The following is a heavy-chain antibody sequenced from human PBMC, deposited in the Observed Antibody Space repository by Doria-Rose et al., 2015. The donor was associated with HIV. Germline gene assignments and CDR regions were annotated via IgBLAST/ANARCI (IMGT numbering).Heavy chain of an antibody. Sequence: QVQLQESGAGLVKPSETLSLTCAVFGGSFSGYYWSWIRQPPGKGLEWIGEINHSGSTNYKTSLKSRVTISSDTSKNLFSLKLSSVTAADTAVYYCARGLLRGGWNDVDYYYGMDVWGQGTTVTVSS. V-gene: IGHV4-34*01. J-gene: IGHJ6*02. CDR2: INHSGST. CDR3: ARGLLRGGWNDVDYYYGMDV. CDR1: GGSFSGYY. D-gene: IGHD1-1*01.